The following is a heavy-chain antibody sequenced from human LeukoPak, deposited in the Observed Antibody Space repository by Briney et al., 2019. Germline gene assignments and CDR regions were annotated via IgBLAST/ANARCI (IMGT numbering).Heavy chain of an antibody. Sequence: PGGSLRLSCAASGFTFSSFWMSWVRQAPGEGLQWVANIKQDGSEKYYVDSVKGRFTISRDNAKNSLYLRMNSLRAEDTAVYYCARVYYYDSSGYPIRPFDYWGQGTLVTVSS. CDR1: GFTFSSFW. D-gene: IGHD3-22*01. V-gene: IGHV3-7*01. CDR3: ARVYYYDSSGYPIRPFDY. CDR2: IKQDGSEK. J-gene: IGHJ4*02.